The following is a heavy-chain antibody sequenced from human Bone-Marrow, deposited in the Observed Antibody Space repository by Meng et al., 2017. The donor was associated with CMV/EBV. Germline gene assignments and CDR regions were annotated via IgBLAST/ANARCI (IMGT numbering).Heavy chain of an antibody. CDR3: AKDGNAFDI. J-gene: IGHJ3*02. V-gene: IGHV3-13*01. CDR2: IGTAGDT. D-gene: IGHD4-23*01. CDR1: GFTFSSND. Sequence: GESLKISCAASGFTFSSNDMHWVRQTTGKGLEWVSAIGTAGDTYYPGSVKGRFTISRENAKNSFYLQMNSLRAGDTAVYYCAKDGNAFDIWGQGTRVT.